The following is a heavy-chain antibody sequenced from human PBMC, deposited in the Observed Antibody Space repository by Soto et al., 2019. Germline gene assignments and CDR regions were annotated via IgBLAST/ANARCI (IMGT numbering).Heavy chain of an antibody. V-gene: IGHV4-34*01. J-gene: IGHJ4*02. CDR3: ARGPIAKDLGPFDY. Sequence: QVQLQQWGAGLLRPSETLSLTCAVNGGSFSVYYWSWIRQPPGRGLEWVGEINHSGSTNYNPSLKSRVTMSVDTSKNQFSLKLSSVTAADTAVYYCARGPIAKDLGPFDYWGQGTLVTVSS. CDR1: GGSFSVYY. CDR2: INHSGST.